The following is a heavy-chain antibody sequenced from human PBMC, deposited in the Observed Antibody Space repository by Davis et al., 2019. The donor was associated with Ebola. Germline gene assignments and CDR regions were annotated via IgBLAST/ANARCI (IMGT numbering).Heavy chain of an antibody. J-gene: IGHJ6*04. Sequence: ASVKVSCKASGGTFSSYTISWVRQAPGQGLEWMGWMNPNSGNTGYAQKFQGRVTMTRNTSISTAYMELSSLRSEDTAVYYCAIPGYSSGWYYYYGMDVWGKGTTVTVSS. V-gene: IGHV1-8*02. CDR2: MNPNSGNT. CDR3: AIPGYSSGWYYYYGMDV. CDR1: GGTFSSYT. D-gene: IGHD6-19*01.